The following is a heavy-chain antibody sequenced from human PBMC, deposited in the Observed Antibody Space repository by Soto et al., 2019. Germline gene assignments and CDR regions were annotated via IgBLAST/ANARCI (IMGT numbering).Heavy chain of an antibody. D-gene: IGHD3-10*01. CDR1: GFTFSSYA. Sequence: GGSLRLSCAASGFTFSSYALHWVRQAPGKGLEWVAVISYDGSNKYYADSVKGRFTISRDNSKNTLYLQMNSLRAEDTAVYLCASLSMDRGVIINSYFDYWGQGSLVTVSS. CDR3: ASLSMDRGVIINSYFDY. CDR2: ISYDGSNK. V-gene: IGHV3-30-3*01. J-gene: IGHJ4*02.